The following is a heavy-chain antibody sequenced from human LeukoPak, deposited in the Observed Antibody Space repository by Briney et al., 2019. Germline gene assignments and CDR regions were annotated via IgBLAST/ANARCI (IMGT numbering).Heavy chain of an antibody. Sequence: SQTLSLTCTVSGGSIGSGGYYWTWIRQHPGKGLEWIGYIHYNGNTYYNPSLKSRVIISVDTSKDQFSLRLSSVTAADTAVFYCARGAMGGANWFGPWGQGTLVTVSS. J-gene: IGHJ5*02. V-gene: IGHV4-31*03. CDR1: GGSIGSGGYY. CDR3: ARGAMGGANWFGP. D-gene: IGHD5-18*01. CDR2: IHYNGNT.